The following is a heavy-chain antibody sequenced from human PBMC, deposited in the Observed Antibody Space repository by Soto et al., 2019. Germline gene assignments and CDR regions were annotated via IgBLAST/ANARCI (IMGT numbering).Heavy chain of an antibody. J-gene: IGHJ4*02. CDR1: GYRFANYW. D-gene: IGHD6-19*01. V-gene: IGHV5-51*01. CDR3: ARHGTYSSGWYVPDLDY. Sequence: PGESLKISCKGSGYRFANYWIGWVRQMPGKGLEWMGIIYPGDSDIRYSPSFQGQVTISADKSISTAYLQWSSLKASDTAMYYCARHGTYSSGWYVPDLDYWGQGTLVTVSS. CDR2: IYPGDSDI.